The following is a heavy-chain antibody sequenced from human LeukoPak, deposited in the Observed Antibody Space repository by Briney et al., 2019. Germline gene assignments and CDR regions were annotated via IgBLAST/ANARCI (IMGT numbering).Heavy chain of an antibody. CDR2: ISGTGGST. CDR3: AKDRFRLDLTSFDY. Sequence: GGSLRLSCGASGFTFSSYGMSWVRQAPGKGLEWVSGISGTGGSTYYADSVKGRFTISRDNSKNRLHMQMNSLRAEDTAIYFCAKDRFRLDLTSFDYWGQGTLVTVSS. CDR1: GFTFSSYG. V-gene: IGHV3-23*01. J-gene: IGHJ4*02. D-gene: IGHD1-1*01.